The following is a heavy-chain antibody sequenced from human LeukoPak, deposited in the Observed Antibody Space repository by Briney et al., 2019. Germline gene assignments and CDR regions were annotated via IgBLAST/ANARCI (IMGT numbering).Heavy chain of an antibody. CDR2: INHSGST. J-gene: IGHJ4*02. CDR3: ASGRNDY. V-gene: IGHV4-34*01. Sequence: SETLSLTCAVYGGSLSGYYWSWIRQPPGKGLEWIGEINHSGSTNYNPSLKSRVTISVDTSKNQFSLKLSSVTAADTAVYYCASGRNDYWGQGTLVTVSS. CDR1: GGSLSGYY.